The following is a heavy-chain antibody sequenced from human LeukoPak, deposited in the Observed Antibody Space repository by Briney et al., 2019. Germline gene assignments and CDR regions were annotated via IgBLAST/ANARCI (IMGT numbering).Heavy chain of an antibody. CDR3: TQLLLRGPTA. CDR2: INQVGTET. J-gene: IGHJ4*02. V-gene: IGHV3-7*01. D-gene: IGHD3-10*01. CDR1: GFTFANYY. Sequence: GGSLRLSCAVSGFTFANYYMSWVRQAPGKGLEWVANINQVGTETFYVDSVKGRFTISRDNARNSLYLQMSSLRAEDTAVYYCTQLLLRGPTAWGQGTLVTVSS.